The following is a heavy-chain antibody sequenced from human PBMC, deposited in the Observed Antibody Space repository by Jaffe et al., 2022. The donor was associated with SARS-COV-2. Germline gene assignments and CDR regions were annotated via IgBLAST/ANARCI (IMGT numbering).Heavy chain of an antibody. Sequence: QVQLQESGPGLVKPSQTLSLTCTVSGGSISSESYYWNWIRQPAGKRLEWIGRIYRSGTTNYNPSLMSRVTISIDTSNHQFSLKLSSVTAADTAVYYCARGESGRGHGIEVWGQGTTATVSS. CDR2: IYRSGTT. D-gene: IGHD3-10*01. J-gene: IGHJ6*02. CDR1: GGSISSESYY. V-gene: IGHV4-61*02. CDR3: ARGESGRGHGIEV.